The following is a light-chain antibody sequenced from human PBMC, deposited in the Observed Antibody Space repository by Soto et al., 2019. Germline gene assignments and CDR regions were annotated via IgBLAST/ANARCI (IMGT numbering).Light chain of an antibody. CDR1: QSVSSSY. V-gene: IGKV3-20*01. CDR3: QQYGSSGT. CDR2: GVS. Sequence: EIVLTQSPGTLSLSPGERATLSCRASQSVSSSYLAWYQQKPGQAPSLLIYGVSRRATGIPDRFSGSGSGTDFTLTISRLEPEDFAVYYCQQYGSSGTFGQGTKVDSK. J-gene: IGKJ1*01.